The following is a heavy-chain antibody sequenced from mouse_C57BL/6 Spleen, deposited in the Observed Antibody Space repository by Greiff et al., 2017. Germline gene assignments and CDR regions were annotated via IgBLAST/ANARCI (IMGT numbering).Heavy chain of an antibody. J-gene: IGHJ2*01. V-gene: IGHV8-12*01. D-gene: IGHD1-1*01. Sequence: QVQLKVSGPGILQSSQTLSLTCSFSGFSLSTSGMGVSWIRQPSGKGLEWLAHIYWDDDKRYNPSLKSRLTISKDTSRNQVFLKITSVDTADTATYYCARRRGTTVVFDYWGQGTTLTVSS. CDR3: ARRRGTTVVFDY. CDR1: GFSLSTSGMG. CDR2: IYWDDDK.